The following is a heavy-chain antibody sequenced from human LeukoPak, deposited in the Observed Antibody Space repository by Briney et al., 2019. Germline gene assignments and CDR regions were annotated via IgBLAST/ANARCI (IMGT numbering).Heavy chain of an antibody. CDR2: IWNDGSNK. CDR3: AKDLSSSWFEGLDN. Sequence: PGGSLRLSFAASGFTLSTYGMYWVRQAPGKGLEWVAVIWNDGSNKHYADSVKGRFTISRDNSKNTLDLQMNSLRAEDTAVYYCAKDLSSSWFEGLDNWGQGTLVTVSS. V-gene: IGHV3-33*06. D-gene: IGHD6-13*01. J-gene: IGHJ4*02. CDR1: GFTLSTYG.